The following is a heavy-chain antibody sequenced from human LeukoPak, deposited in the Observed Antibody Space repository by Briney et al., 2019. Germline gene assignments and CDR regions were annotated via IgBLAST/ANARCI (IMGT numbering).Heavy chain of an antibody. CDR1: VFTYSSYA. V-gene: IGHV3-23*01. J-gene: IGHJ3*02. CDR2: LSGTGEST. CDR3: AKSQWLVRIDAFDI. D-gene: IGHD5-12*01. Sequence: GGSLTLSYAASVFTYSSYAMSWVRQAPGKGLEWVSGLSGTGESTYIADSLKGRFTISRDNSRDTLYLQMNSLRAEDTAIYYCAKSQWLVRIDAFDIWGQGTMVTVSS.